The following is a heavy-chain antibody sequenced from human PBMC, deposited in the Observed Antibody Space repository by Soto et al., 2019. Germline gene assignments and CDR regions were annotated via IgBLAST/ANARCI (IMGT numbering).Heavy chain of an antibody. Sequence: PGGSLRLSCAASGFTFSSYAMSWVRQAPGKGLEWVSAISGSGGSTYYADSVKGRFTISRDNSKNTLYLQMNSLRAEDTAVYYCAKGRSYCSGGSCYVPDYWGQGTLVTVSS. CDR1: GFTFSSYA. V-gene: IGHV3-23*01. D-gene: IGHD2-15*01. CDR3: AKGRSYCSGGSCYVPDY. CDR2: ISGSGGST. J-gene: IGHJ4*02.